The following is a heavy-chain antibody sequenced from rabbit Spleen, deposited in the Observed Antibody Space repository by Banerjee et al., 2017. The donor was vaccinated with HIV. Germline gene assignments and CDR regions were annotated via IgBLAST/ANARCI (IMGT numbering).Heavy chain of an antibody. Sequence: LQESGGGLVQPEGSLTLTCTASGFSFSSYWMCWVRQAPGKGLEWIGCIDSGDVGTYYASWAKGRITISKTSSTMDLQMTSLTAADTATYFCARGFYTYDDYVNFYGAYFNLWGQGTLVTVS. J-gene: IGHJ4*01. CDR2: IDSGDVGT. CDR3: ARGFYTYDDYVNFYGAYFNL. D-gene: IGHD2-1*01. V-gene: IGHV1S45*01. CDR1: GFSFSSYW.